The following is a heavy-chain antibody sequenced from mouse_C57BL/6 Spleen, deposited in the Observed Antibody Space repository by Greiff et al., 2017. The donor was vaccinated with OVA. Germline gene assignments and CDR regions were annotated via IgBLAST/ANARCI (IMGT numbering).Heavy chain of an antibody. J-gene: IGHJ3*01. CDR2: ILPGSGST. CDR1: GYTFTGYW. V-gene: IGHV1-9*01. D-gene: IGHD1-1*01. CDR3: ARREDYGSSKAWFAY. Sequence: QVQLQQSGAELMKPGASVKLSCKATGYTFTGYWIEWVKQRPGHGLEWIGEILPGSGSTYYNEKFKGKATLTADKSSSTAYMQLSSLTSEDSAVYFCARREDYGSSKAWFAYWGQGTLVTVSA.